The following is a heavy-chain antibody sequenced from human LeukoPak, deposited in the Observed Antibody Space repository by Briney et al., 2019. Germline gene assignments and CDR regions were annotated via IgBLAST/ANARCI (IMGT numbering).Heavy chain of an antibody. CDR2: IYTSGST. V-gene: IGHV4-4*07. Sequence: SETLSLTCTVSGGSISGYYWSWIRQPAGKGLEWIGRIYTSGSTNYNPSLKSRVTMSVDTSKNQFSLKLSSVTAADTAVYYCAKGYCSGGSCYSFDPWGQGTLVTVSP. CDR1: GGSISGYY. CDR3: AKGYCSGGSCYSFDP. J-gene: IGHJ5*02. D-gene: IGHD2-15*01.